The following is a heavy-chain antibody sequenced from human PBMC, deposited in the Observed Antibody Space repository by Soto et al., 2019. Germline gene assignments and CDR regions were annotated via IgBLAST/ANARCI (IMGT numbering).Heavy chain of an antibody. CDR2: MKEDGSRS. CDR3: GRDGGYCSGGSCLDAFDI. CDR1: GFSFGSYW. D-gene: IGHD2-15*01. Sequence: GGSLRLSCAASGFSFGSYWVFWVRQAPGKGLEWVGNMKEDGSRSNYIDSVKGRFTISRDNAQNSVYLQMNSLRAEDTAVYYCGRDGGYCSGGSCLDAFDIWGQGTMVTVSS. J-gene: IGHJ3*02. V-gene: IGHV3-7*01.